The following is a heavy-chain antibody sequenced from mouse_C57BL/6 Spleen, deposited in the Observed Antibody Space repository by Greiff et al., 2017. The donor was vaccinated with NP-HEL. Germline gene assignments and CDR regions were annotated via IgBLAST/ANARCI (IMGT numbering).Heavy chain of an antibody. CDR2: IYPGDGDT. V-gene: IGHV1-80*01. Sequence: VQLVESGAELVKPGASVKISCKASGYAFSSYWMNWVKQRPGKGLEWIGQIYPGDGDTNYNGKFKGKATLTADKSSSTAYMQLSSLTSEDSAVYFCARGGYWDYFDYWGQGTTLTVSS. J-gene: IGHJ2*01. D-gene: IGHD4-1*01. CDR1: GYAFSSYW. CDR3: ARGGYWDYFDY.